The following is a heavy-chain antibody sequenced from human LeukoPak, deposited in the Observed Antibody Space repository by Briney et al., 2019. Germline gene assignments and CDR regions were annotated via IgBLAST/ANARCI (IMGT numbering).Heavy chain of an antibody. CDR1: GFTFSTDW. CDR3: ARYYFEY. V-gene: IGHV3-7*01. CDR2: IKEDGSEK. Sequence: PGGSLRLSCAASGFTFSTDWMNWVRQAPGKGLEWVANIKEDGSEKYYVDSVKGRFTISRDNAKNSLYLQMNSLRAEDTAVYYCARYYFEYWGQGTLVTVSS. J-gene: IGHJ4*02.